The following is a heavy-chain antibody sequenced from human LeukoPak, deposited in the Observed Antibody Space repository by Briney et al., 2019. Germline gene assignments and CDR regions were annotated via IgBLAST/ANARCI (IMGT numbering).Heavy chain of an antibody. V-gene: IGHV4-38-2*02. D-gene: IGHD6-6*01. J-gene: IGHJ4*02. CDR3: AREYSSSSGGYCFDY. Sequence: SETLSLTCAVSGYSISSGYYWGWIRQPPGKGLEWIGSIYHSGSTYYNPSLKSRVTISVDTSKNQFSLKLSSVTAADTAVYYCAREYSSSSGGYCFDYWGQGTLVTVSS. CDR1: GYSISSGYY. CDR2: IYHSGST.